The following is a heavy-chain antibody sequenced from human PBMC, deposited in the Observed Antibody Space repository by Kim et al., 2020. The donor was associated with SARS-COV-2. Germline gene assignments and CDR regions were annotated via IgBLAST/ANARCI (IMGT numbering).Heavy chain of an antibody. J-gene: IGHJ3*02. Sequence: SPSFQGQVTTSADKSISTAYLQWSSLKASDTAMYYCARLGGGSTVDAFDIWGQGTMVTVSS. V-gene: IGHV5-51*01. D-gene: IGHD3-16*01. CDR3: ARLGGGSTVDAFDI.